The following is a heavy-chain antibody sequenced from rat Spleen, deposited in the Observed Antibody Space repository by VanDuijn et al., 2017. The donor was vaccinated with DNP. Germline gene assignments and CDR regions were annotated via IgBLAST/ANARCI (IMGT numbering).Heavy chain of an antibody. D-gene: IGHD1-1*01. CDR3: TRDSGDWYFDF. J-gene: IGHJ1*01. Sequence: EVQLVESGGGLVQPGRSLKLSCAASGFTFSNYYMAWVRQAPTKGLEWVASITNSGGSTYYRDSGRGRFTVSRDNTKSTLYLQMDSLRSEDTATYYCTRDSGDWYFDFWGPGTMVTVSS. V-gene: IGHV5S23*01. CDR1: GFTFSNYY. CDR2: ITNSGGST.